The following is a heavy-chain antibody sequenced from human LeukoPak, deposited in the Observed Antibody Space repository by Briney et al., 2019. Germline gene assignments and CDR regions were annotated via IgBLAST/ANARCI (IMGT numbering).Heavy chain of an antibody. CDR1: RVSFSSYY. D-gene: IGHD1-26*01. Sequence: SETLSLTCTVSRVSFSSYYWTWIRQPAGKGLEWIGRIYSSGNTNYKPSLESRVTMSIDTSKKQISLKLTSVTAADTAVYYCARERGNLRGDAFDIWGQGTMVTVSS. V-gene: IGHV4-4*07. CDR3: ARERGNLRGDAFDI. CDR2: IYSSGNT. J-gene: IGHJ3*02.